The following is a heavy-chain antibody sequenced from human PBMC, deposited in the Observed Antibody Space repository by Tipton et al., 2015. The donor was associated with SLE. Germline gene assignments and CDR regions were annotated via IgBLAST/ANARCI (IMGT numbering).Heavy chain of an antibody. CDR3: ARGRGGEFLDY. Sequence: GSLRLSCTASGFTFSYYNMNWVRQAPGEGLEWVSSISSTGIYIYNADSLKGRFTISRDNAKNSLYLQMNSLRAEDTAVYFCARGRGGEFLDYWGQGTLVTVSS. CDR1: GFTFSYYN. CDR2: ISSTGIYI. V-gene: IGHV3-21*03. J-gene: IGHJ4*02. D-gene: IGHD3-16*01.